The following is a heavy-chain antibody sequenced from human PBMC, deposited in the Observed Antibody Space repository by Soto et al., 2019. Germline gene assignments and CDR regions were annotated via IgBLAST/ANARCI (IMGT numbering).Heavy chain of an antibody. CDR1: GFTFDDYG. Sequence: GGSLRLSCAASGFTFDDYGVSWVRQAPGKGLEWVSGINWNGGSTGYADSVKGRFTISRDNAKNSLYLQMNSLRAEDTALYYRARDPGIAARPGFYYYYGMDVWGQGTTVTVSS. V-gene: IGHV3-20*04. J-gene: IGHJ6*02. CDR3: ARDPGIAARPGFYYYYGMDV. D-gene: IGHD6-6*01. CDR2: INWNGGST.